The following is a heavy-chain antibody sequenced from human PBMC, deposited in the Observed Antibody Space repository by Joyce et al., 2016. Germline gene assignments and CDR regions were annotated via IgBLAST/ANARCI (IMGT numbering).Heavy chain of an antibody. V-gene: IGHV1-69*12. CDR2: LSPFFGAA. CDR3: ARGGTSSDHYFFYTLDV. J-gene: IGHJ6*02. D-gene: IGHD1-14*01. CDR1: GGAFSNFT. Sequence: QVLLVQSGATVKRPGSSLRVSCKSSGGAFSNFTVNWVRQAPGQRLEWMGGLSPFFGAAKDAEHCQGRATLTADLSTRTAYMELSSLTSADTAVYYCARGGTSSDHYFFYTLDVWGPGTTVIVSS.